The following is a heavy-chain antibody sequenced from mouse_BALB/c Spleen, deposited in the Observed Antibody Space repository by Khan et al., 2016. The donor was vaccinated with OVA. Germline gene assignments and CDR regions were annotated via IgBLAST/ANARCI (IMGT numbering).Heavy chain of an antibody. D-gene: IGHD2-4*01. CDR3: ARKDYYDYDPFAY. V-gene: IGHV3-2*02. CDR2: INYSGNT. Sequence: EVKLLESGPGLVKPSQSLSLTCTVTGYSITSEYAWNWIRQFPGNKLEWMVYINYSGNTRYNPSLTRLISITRDTSKHQFFLQLNSWTKEDTATSYCARKDYYDYDPFAYWGQGTLVTVSA. J-gene: IGHJ3*01. CDR1: GYSITSEYA.